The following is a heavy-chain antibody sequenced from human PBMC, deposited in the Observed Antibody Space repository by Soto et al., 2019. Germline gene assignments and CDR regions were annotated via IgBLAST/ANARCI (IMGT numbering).Heavy chain of an antibody. D-gene: IGHD3-16*01. CDR2: VHYSGSI. Sequence: QVQLQQSGPGLVKPSQTLSLTCTVSGGSISYEYYHWTWIRPSPGKGLEWIGYVHYSGSIMYNPSFKSRVTISVDTSKNQFSLHLSSVTAADTAVYFCVREDDGGDREYYGLDVWGQGTTVTVSS. J-gene: IGHJ6*02. V-gene: IGHV4-30-4*08. CDR1: GGSISYEYYH. CDR3: VREDDGGDREYYGLDV.